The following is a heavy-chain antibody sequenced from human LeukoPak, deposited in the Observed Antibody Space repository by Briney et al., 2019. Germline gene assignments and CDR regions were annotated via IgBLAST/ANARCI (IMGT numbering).Heavy chain of an antibody. Sequence: SETLSLTCTVSGGSISSSRYYWSWIRQPPGKGLEWTGEINHSGSTNNNPCLKSRVTISVDTSKNQFSLKLSSVTAADTAVYYCARGRGDYVWGSYRSSGAFDIWGQGTMVTVSS. CDR3: ARGRGDYVWGSYRSSGAFDI. D-gene: IGHD3-16*02. V-gene: IGHV4-39*07. CDR1: GGSISSSRYY. CDR2: INHSGST. J-gene: IGHJ3*02.